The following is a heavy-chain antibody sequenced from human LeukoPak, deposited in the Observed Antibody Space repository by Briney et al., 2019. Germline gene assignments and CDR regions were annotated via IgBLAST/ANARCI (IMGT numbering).Heavy chain of an antibody. Sequence: GGSLRLSCAASGVTPSRDAMSCGRDAPGEGMEWVSAISGSGGSTSYADSVKGWFTISRNNSKNTLYLQMNSLRAEDTAVYYCAKGDRTIDYWGQGTLVTVSS. CDR2: ISGSGGST. D-gene: IGHD1-14*01. CDR3: AKGDRTIDY. J-gene: IGHJ4*02. V-gene: IGHV3-23*01. CDR1: GVTPSRDA.